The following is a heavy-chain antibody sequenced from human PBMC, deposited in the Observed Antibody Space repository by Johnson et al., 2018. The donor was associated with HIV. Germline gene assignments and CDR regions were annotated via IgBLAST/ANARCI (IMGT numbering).Heavy chain of an antibody. CDR2: IKPDGSEK. Sequence: VQLVESGGGLVKPGGSLRLSCAASGFTFSDSYMSWIRQAPGKGLEWVANIKPDGSEKYYVDSVKGRFTISRDNSKNILSLQMNSLRVEDTAVYYCAKGSWALWSPWGQGTMVTVSS. CDR3: AKGSWALWSP. D-gene: IGHD1-26*01. J-gene: IGHJ3*01. V-gene: IGHV3-7*01. CDR1: GFTFSDSY.